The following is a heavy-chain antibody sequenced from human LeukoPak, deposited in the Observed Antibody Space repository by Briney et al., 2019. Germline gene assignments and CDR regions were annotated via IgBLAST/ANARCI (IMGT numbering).Heavy chain of an antibody. CDR2: ISSSSSYI. Sequence: GGSLRLSCAASGFTFSSYSMNWVRQAPGKGLEWVSSISSSSSYIYYADSVKGRSTISRDNAKNSLYLQMNSLRAEDTAVYSCAKDRCSSTSCYGAFDIWGQGTMVTVSS. CDR3: AKDRCSSTSCYGAFDI. CDR1: GFTFSSYS. V-gene: IGHV3-21*01. D-gene: IGHD2-2*01. J-gene: IGHJ3*02.